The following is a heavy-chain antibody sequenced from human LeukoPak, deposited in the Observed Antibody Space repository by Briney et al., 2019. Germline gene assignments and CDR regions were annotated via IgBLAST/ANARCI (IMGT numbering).Heavy chain of an antibody. CDR1: GFTFSNAW. D-gene: IGHD3-22*01. J-gene: IGHJ4*02. CDR3: ARDYYDSSGDPSRYFDY. CDR2: ISSSSSYI. Sequence: KAGGSLRLSCAASGFTFSNAWMSWVRQAPGKGLEWVSSISSSSSYIYYADSVKGRFTISRDNAKNSLYLQMNSLRAEDTAVYYCARDYYDSSGDPSRYFDYWGQGTLVTVSS. V-gene: IGHV3-21*01.